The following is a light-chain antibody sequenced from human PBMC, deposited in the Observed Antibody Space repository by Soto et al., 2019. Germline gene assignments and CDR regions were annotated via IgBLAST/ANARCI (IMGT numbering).Light chain of an antibody. V-gene: IGKV1-39*01. J-gene: IGKJ1*01. CDR1: QTISTY. CDR3: QQTYSSPWT. Sequence: DIQMTQSPSSLSASIGDRVTITCRASQTISTYLIWYQQQPGKAPKLLIYAASTLQSGVPSRFSGSGSGTDVTLTISSLQPEDFAIYCCQQTYSSPWTFGQGTTVKIK. CDR2: AAS.